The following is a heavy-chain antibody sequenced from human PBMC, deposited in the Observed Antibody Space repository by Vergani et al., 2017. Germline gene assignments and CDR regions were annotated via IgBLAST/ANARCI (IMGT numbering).Heavy chain of an antibody. D-gene: IGHD6-19*01. V-gene: IGHV3-73*02. CDR3: TSGIAVAGLDY. J-gene: IGHJ4*02. CDR2: IRSKANSYAT. CDR1: GFTFSGSA. Sequence: EVQLVESGGGLVQPGGSLKLSCAASGFTFSGSAMHWVRQASGKGLEWVGRIRSKANSYATAYAASVKGRFTISSDDSKNTAYLQMNSLKTEDTAVYYCTSGIAVAGLDYWGQGTLVTVSS.